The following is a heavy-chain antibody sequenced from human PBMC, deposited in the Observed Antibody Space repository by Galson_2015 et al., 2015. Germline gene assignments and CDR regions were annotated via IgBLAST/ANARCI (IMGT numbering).Heavy chain of an antibody. J-gene: IGHJ4*02. CDR3: ARDPARLYCSGGSCYPDY. V-gene: IGHV3-48*02. D-gene: IGHD2-15*01. CDR1: GFTFSSYS. Sequence: SLRLSCAASGFTFSSYSMNWVRQAPGKGLEWVSYISSSSSTIYYADSVKGRFTISRDNAKNSLYLQMNSLRDEDTVVYYCARDPARLYCSGGSCYPDYWGQGTLVTVSS. CDR2: ISSSSSTI.